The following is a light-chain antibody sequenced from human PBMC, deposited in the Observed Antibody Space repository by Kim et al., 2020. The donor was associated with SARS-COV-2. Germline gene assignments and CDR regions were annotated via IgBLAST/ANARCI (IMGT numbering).Light chain of an antibody. V-gene: IGKV1-9*01. CDR1: QGISSY. CDR3: QQLNSYPLMYT. Sequence: DIQLTQSPSFLSASVGDRVTITCRASQGISSYLAWYQQKPGKAPKLLIYAASTLQSGVPSRFSGSGSGTEFTLTISSLQPEDFATYYCQQLNSYPLMYTFGQGNKLGI. J-gene: IGKJ2*01. CDR2: AAS.